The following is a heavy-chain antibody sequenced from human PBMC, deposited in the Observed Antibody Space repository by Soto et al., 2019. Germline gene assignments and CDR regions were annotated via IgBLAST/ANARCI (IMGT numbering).Heavy chain of an antibody. D-gene: IGHD1-26*01. V-gene: IGHV3-23*01. CDR2: ISGSGGST. CDR1: GFTFSSYA. CDR3: AKGSWVRDPTIYYYCYGMDV. J-gene: IGHJ6*02. Sequence: VQLLESGGGLVQPGGSLRLSCAASGFTFSSYAMSWVRQAPGKGLEWVSAISGSGGSTYYADSVKGRFTISRDNSKNTLYLQMNSLRAEDTAVYYCAKGSWVRDPTIYYYCYGMDVWGQGTTFTVSS.